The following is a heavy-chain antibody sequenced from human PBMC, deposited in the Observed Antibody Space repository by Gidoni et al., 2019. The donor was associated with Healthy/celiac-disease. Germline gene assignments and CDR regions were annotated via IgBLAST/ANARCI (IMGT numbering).Heavy chain of an antibody. D-gene: IGHD3-10*01. CDR2: IYYSGST. V-gene: IGHV4-31*03. CDR3: ARLWFGELWSWFDP. CDR1: GGALSSGGYY. Sequence: HVQPQESGPGLARPSQTPSLTCPVSGGALSSGGYYWSWIRQHPGKGLEWIGYIYYSGSTYDNPSLKSRVTISVDTSKNQFSLKLSSVTAADTAVYYCARLWFGELWSWFDPWGQGTLVTVSS. J-gene: IGHJ5*02.